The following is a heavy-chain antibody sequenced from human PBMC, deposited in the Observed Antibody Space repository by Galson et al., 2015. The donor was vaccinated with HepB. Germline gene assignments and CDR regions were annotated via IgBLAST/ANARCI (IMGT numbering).Heavy chain of an antibody. CDR2: ISAYNGNT. Sequence: SVKVSCKASGYTFTSYGISWVRQAPGQGLEWMGWISAYNGNTNYAQKLQGRVTMTTDTSTSTAYMELRSLRSYDTAVYYCARAGSRGNCSSTSCYVYDYWGQGTLVTVSS. CDR3: ARAGSRGNCSSTSCYVYDY. J-gene: IGHJ4*02. D-gene: IGHD2-2*01. CDR1: GYTFTSYG. V-gene: IGHV1-18*01.